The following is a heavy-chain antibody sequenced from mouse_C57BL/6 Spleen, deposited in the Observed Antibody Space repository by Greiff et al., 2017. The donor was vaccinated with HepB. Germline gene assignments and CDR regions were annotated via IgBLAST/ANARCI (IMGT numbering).Heavy chain of an antibody. V-gene: IGHV1-4*01. D-gene: IGHD2-5*01. CDR3: ARGKIGYSKGGDFDY. CDR2: INPSSGYT. J-gene: IGHJ2*01. CDR1: GYTFTSYT. Sequence: VQLQQSGAELARPGASVKMSCKASGYTFTSYTMHWVKQRPGQGLEWIGYINPSSGYTKYNQKFKDKATLTADKSSSTAYMQLRSLTSEDSAVYYCARGKIGYSKGGDFDYWGQGTTLTVSS.